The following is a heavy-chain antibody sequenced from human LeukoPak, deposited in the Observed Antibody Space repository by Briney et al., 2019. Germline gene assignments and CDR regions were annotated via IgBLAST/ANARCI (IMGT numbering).Heavy chain of an antibody. D-gene: IGHD2-21*02. Sequence: SETLSLTCTVSGVSISSSSYYWGWIRQPPGKGLEWIGSIYYSGSTYYNPSLKSRVTISVDTSKNQFSLKLSSVTAADTAVYYCARLYCGGDCYSSYFDYWGQGTLVTVSS. CDR1: GVSISSSSYY. V-gene: IGHV4-39*01. CDR2: IYYSGST. CDR3: ARLYCGGDCYSSYFDY. J-gene: IGHJ4*02.